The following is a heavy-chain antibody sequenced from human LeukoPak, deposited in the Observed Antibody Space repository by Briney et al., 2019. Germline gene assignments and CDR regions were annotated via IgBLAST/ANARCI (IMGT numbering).Heavy chain of an antibody. CDR3: ARLRGNYYDSSGYSRALDY. CDR2: INHSGST. Sequence: SETLSLTCAVYGGSFGGYYWSWIRQPPGKGLEWIGEINHSGSTNYNPSLKSRVTISVDTSKNQFSLKLSSVTAADTAVYYCARLRGNYYDSSGYSRALDYWGQGTLVTVSS. D-gene: IGHD3-22*01. CDR1: GGSFGGYY. V-gene: IGHV4-34*01. J-gene: IGHJ4*02.